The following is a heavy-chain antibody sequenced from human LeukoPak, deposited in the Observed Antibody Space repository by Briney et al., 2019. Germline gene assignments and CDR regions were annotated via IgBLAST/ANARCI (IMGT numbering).Heavy chain of an antibody. D-gene: IGHD4-23*01. CDR1: GYTFTGYY. Sequence: GASVNVSCKASGYTFTGYYMHWVRQAPGQGLEWMGWINPNSGGTNYAQKFQGRVTMTRDTSISTAYMELSRLRSDDTAVYYCARDRGTTVVTALFDYWGQGTLVTVSS. CDR2: INPNSGGT. V-gene: IGHV1-2*02. J-gene: IGHJ4*02. CDR3: ARDRGTTVVTALFDY.